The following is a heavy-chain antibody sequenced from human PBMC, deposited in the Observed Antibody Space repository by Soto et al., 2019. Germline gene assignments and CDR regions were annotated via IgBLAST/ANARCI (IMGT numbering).Heavy chain of an antibody. CDR3: ARGFRDYDFWSGYSNYYGMDV. Sequence: GASVKVSCKASGYTFTGYYMHWVRQAPGQGLEWMGWINPNSGGTNYAQKFQGWVTMTRDTSISTAYMELSRLRSDDTAVYYCARGFRDYDFWSGYSNYYGMDVWGQGTTVTVSS. V-gene: IGHV1-2*04. CDR2: INPNSGGT. D-gene: IGHD3-3*01. J-gene: IGHJ6*02. CDR1: GYTFTGYY.